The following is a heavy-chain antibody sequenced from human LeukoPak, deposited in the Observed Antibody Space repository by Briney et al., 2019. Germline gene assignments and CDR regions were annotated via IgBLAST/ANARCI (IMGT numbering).Heavy chain of an antibody. CDR3: ARNFYASSGYYLDDFYFDF. CDR2: NYYSGSP. V-gene: IGHV4-59*08. CDR1: GGSISSYY. J-gene: IGHJ4*02. D-gene: IGHD3-22*01. Sequence: PSDTLSLTCTVSGGSISSYYWSWIRPPPGRAREGMGYNYYSGSPNYNPSLKSRVTISVDTSKNQFSLKLSSVTAADTAVYYCARNFYASSGYYLDDFYFDFWGQGTLVSVSS.